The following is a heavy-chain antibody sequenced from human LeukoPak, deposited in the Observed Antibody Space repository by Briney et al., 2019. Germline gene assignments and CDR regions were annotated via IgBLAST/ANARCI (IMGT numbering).Heavy chain of an antibody. J-gene: IGHJ6*03. D-gene: IGHD3-16*01. CDR1: GGSFSGYY. Sequence: SQTLSLTCAVYGGSFSGYYWSWIRQPAGKGLEWIGEINHSGSTNYNPSLKSRVTISVDTSKNQFSLKLSSVTAADTAVYYCARVLSYESYYYYMDVWGKGTTVTISS. CDR2: INHSGST. CDR3: ARVLSYESYYYYMDV. V-gene: IGHV4-34*01.